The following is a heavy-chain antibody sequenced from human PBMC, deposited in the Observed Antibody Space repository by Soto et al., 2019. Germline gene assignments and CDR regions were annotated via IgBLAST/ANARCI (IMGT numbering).Heavy chain of an antibody. J-gene: IGHJ6*03. CDR3: ARGGTYYDFWSGYYDSTDNYYYYMDV. D-gene: IGHD3-3*01. CDR1: GFTFSSYW. Sequence: EVQLVESGGGLVQPGGSLRLSCAASGFTFSSYWMHWVRQAPXXGXVXXXRXXXXXXXXSYADSVKGRFTISRDNAKNTLYLQMNSLRAEDTAVYYCARGGTYYDFWSGYYDSTDNYYYYMDVWGKGTTVTVSS. CDR2: XXXXXXXX. V-gene: IGHV3-74*01.